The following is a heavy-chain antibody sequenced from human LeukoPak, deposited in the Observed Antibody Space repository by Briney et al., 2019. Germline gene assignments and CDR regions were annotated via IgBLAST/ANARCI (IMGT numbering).Heavy chain of an antibody. CDR3: ARGKQNYYDSSGPVTDFDY. D-gene: IGHD3-22*01. J-gene: IGHJ4*02. CDR2: INPNSGGT. V-gene: IGHV1-2*02. CDR1: GYTFTGCY. Sequence: ASVKVSCKASGYTFTGCYMHWVRQAPGQGLEWMGWINPNSGGTNYAQKFQGRVTMTRDTSISTAYMELSRLRSDDTAVYYCARGKQNYYDSSGPVTDFDYWGQGTLVTVSS.